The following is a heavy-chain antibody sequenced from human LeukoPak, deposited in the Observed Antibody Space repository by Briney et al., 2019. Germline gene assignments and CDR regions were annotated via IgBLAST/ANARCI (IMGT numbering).Heavy chain of an antibody. V-gene: IGHV1-46*01. D-gene: IGHD1-26*01. J-gene: IGHJ4*02. Sequence: GSVTVSCMASGYTFTKYGMDWVRQAPGQRLEWVGLIRPGGGNTSYAQKFQGRVTMTKDTSTNTVYMELSSLRSEDTAVYYCARDGNLHSIVGDIPWKWVFDYWGQGTLVTVSS. CDR3: ARDGNLHSIVGDIPWKWVFDY. CDR2: IRPGGGNT. CDR1: GYTFTKYG.